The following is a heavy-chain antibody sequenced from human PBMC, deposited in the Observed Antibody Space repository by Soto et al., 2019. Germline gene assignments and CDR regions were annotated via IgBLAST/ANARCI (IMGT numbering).Heavy chain of an antibody. V-gene: IGHV4-59*01. D-gene: IGHD6-19*01. J-gene: IGHJ6*02. CDR3: ASDRSSGWDQGYGMDV. CDR1: GGSISTYY. CDR2: IYYSGST. Sequence: PSETLSLTCTVYGGSISTYYWSWIRQPPGKGLEWIGYIYYSGSTSYNPSLKSRVTISVDTSKNQFSLKLRSVTAADTAVYYCASDRSSGWDQGYGMDVWGQGTTVPVCS.